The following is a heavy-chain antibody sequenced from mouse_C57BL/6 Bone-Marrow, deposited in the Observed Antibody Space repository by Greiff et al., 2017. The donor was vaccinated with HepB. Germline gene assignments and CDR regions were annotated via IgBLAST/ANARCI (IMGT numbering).Heavy chain of an antibody. CDR3: ARSFITTVERVCYAMDY. Sequence: LVESGAELARPGASVKLSCKASGYTFTSYGISWVKQRTGQGLEWIGEIYPRSGNTYYNEKFKGKATLTADKSSSTAYMELRSLTSEDSAVYFCARSFITTVERVCYAMDYWGQGTSVTVSS. D-gene: IGHD1-1*01. CDR2: IYPRSGNT. V-gene: IGHV1-81*01. CDR1: GYTFTSYG. J-gene: IGHJ4*01.